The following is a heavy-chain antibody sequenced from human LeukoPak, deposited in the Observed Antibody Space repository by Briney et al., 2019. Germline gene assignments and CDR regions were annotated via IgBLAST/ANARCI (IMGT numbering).Heavy chain of an antibody. CDR2: ISWNSGSI. J-gene: IGHJ4*02. Sequence: PGGSLRLSCVASGFTFDDYAMHWVRQAPGKGLEWVSGISWNSGSIGYADSVKGRFTISRDNAKNSLYLQMNSLRAEDTALYYCAKGRWGEVQGVFDYWGQGTLVTVSS. D-gene: IGHD3-10*01. V-gene: IGHV3-9*01. CDR1: GFTFDDYA. CDR3: AKGRWGEVQGVFDY.